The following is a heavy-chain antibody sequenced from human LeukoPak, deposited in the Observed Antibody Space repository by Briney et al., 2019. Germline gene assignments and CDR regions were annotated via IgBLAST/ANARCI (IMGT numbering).Heavy chain of an antibody. V-gene: IGHV3-23*01. D-gene: IGHD3-16*02. Sequence: PGGSLRLSCAASGFTFSSYAMSWVRQAPGKGLEWVSAISGSGGSTYYADSVKGRFTISRDNSKNTLYLQMDSLRAEDTAVYYCAKAHDYVWGSYRPKDYFDYWGQGTLVTVSS. CDR2: ISGSGGST. CDR1: GFTFSSYA. J-gene: IGHJ4*02. CDR3: AKAHDYVWGSYRPKDYFDY.